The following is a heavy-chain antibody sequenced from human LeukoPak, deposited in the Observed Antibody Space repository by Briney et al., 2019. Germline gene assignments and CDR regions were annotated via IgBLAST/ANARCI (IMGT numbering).Heavy chain of an antibody. Sequence: GASVKVSCKASGYTFTGYYMHWVRQAPGQGLEWMGWINPNSGGTNYAQKFQGRVTMTRDTSISTAYMELSRLRSDDTAVYYCARVVAPTDSSGYYYPGYWGEGSLVPVSS. D-gene: IGHD3-22*01. CDR3: ARVVAPTDSSGYYYPGY. J-gene: IGHJ4*02. V-gene: IGHV1-2*02. CDR2: INPNSGGT. CDR1: GYTFTGYY.